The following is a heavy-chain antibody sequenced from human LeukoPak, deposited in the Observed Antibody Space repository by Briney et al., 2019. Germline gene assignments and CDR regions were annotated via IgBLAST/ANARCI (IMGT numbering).Heavy chain of an antibody. CDR3: ASHFLVGANDY. CDR2: INHSGST. CDR1: GGSFSGYY. D-gene: IGHD1-26*01. Sequence: SETLSLTCAVYGGSFSGYYWSWIRQPPGKGLEWIGEINHSGSTNYNPSLESRVTISVDTSKNQFSLKLSSVTAADTAVYYCASHFLVGANDYWGQGTLVTVSS. J-gene: IGHJ4*02. V-gene: IGHV4-34*01.